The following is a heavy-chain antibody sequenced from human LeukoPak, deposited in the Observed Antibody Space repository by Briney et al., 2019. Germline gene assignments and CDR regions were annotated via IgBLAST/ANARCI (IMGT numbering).Heavy chain of an antibody. CDR1: GGSISSSSYY. D-gene: IGHD2-2*01. J-gene: IGHJ6*02. Sequence: SETLSLTCTVSGGSISSSSYYWGWIRQLPGKGLEWIGYIYYSGSTNYNPSLKSRVTISVDTSKNQFSLKLSSVTAADTAVYYCARGCSSTSCSYYYYGMDVWGQGTTVTVSS. V-gene: IGHV4-61*05. CDR2: IYYSGST. CDR3: ARGCSSTSCSYYYYGMDV.